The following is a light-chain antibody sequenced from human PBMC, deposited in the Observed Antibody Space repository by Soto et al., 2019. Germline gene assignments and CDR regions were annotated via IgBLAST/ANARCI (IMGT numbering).Light chain of an antibody. CDR3: QKYDSTPRT. CDR1: QGINNY. CDR2: SAS. Sequence: ITCRASQGINNYLAWYQQKPGKVPVLLIYSASTLKAGIPSRFSGSGAGTDFTLTISSLQPEDFATYYCQKYDSTPRTFGQGTKVDIK. J-gene: IGKJ1*01. V-gene: IGKV1-27*01.